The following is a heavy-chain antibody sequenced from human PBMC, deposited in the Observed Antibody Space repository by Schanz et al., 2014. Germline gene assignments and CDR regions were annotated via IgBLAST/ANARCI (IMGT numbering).Heavy chain of an antibody. CDR1: RFTFSDYW. D-gene: IGHD2-15*01. CDR3: ARDKGGLIPFDY. Sequence: VQLVESGGGVVQPGGSLRLSCAASRFTFSDYWMSWVRQAPGKGLEWVANMNQDGSVKNYVDSVKGRFTISRDNAKNSLYLQMNSLRAEDTAVYYCARDKGGLIPFDYGGQGTLVAVSS. CDR2: MNQDGSVK. J-gene: IGHJ4*02. V-gene: IGHV3-7*01.